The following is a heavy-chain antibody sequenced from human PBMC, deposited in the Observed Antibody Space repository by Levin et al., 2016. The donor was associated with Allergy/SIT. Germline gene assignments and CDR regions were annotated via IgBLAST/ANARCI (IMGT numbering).Heavy chain of an antibody. V-gene: IGHV1-18*01. CDR3: ARDRLSHYDILTGYYLPEGLFDY. Sequence: ASVKVSCKASGYTFTSYGISWVRQAPGQGLEWMGWISAYNGNTNYAQKLQGRVTMTTDTSTSTAYMELRSLRSDDTAVYYCARDRLSHYDILTGYYLPEGLFDYWGQGTLVTVSS. CDR2: ISAYNGNT. J-gene: IGHJ4*02. D-gene: IGHD3-9*01. CDR1: GYTFTSYG.